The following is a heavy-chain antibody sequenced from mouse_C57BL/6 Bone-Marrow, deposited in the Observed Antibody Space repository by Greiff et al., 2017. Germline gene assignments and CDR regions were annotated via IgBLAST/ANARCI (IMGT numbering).Heavy chain of an antibody. CDR3: ARWDGYYCAWFAY. J-gene: IGHJ3*01. CDR2: IPPNSGST. D-gene: IGHD2-3*01. CDR1: GYTFTSYW. V-gene: IGHV1-64*01. Sequence: QFQLQQPGAELVKPGASVKLSCKASGYTFTSYWMHWVKQRPGQGLEWIVMIPPNSGSTNYNEKFKCKATLTVDKSSSTAYMQLSSLTSEDSAVYYCARWDGYYCAWFAYWGQGTLVTVSA.